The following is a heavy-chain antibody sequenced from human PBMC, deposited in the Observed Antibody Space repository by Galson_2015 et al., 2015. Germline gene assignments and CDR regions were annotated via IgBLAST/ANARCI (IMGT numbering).Heavy chain of an antibody. Sequence: SLRLSCAASGFTFSSYWMSWVRQAPGKGLEWVANIKQDGSEKYYVDSVKGRFTISRDNAKNSLYPQMNSLRAEDTAVYYCARGGVVVNIHYYYYMDVWGKGTTVTVSS. J-gene: IGHJ6*03. D-gene: IGHD3-22*01. CDR3: ARGGVVVNIHYYYYMDV. CDR2: IKQDGSEK. V-gene: IGHV3-7*01. CDR1: GFTFSSYW.